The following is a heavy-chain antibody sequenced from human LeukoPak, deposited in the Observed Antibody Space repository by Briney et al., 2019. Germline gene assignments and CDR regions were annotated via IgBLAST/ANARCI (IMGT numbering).Heavy chain of an antibody. D-gene: IGHD6-13*01. CDR1: GGPISSYY. Sequence: SETLSLTCTVSGGPISSYYWSWIRQPPGKGLEWIGYIYYSGRTNYNPSLKSRVTISVDTSKNQFSLKLSSVTAADTAVYHCARVVAAAATEDYYYYMDVWGKGTTVTVSS. CDR3: ARVVAAAATEDYYYYMDV. CDR2: IYYSGRT. V-gene: IGHV4-59*01. J-gene: IGHJ6*03.